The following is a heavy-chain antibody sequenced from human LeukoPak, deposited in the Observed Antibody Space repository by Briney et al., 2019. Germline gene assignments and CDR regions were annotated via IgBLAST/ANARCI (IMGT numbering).Heavy chain of an antibody. CDR2: IIPIFGTA. Sequence: EASVKVSCKASGGTFSSYAISWVRQAPGQGLEWMGGIIPIFGTANYAQKFQGRVTITADESTSTAYMELSSLRSEDTAVYDCARDAGRGVSYNYWGQGTLVTVSS. CDR3: ARDAGRGVSYNY. J-gene: IGHJ4*02. V-gene: IGHV1-69*13. CDR1: GGTFSSYA. D-gene: IGHD3-10*01.